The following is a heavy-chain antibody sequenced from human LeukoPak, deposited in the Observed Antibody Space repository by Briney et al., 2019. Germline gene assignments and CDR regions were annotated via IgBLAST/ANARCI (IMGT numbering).Heavy chain of an antibody. J-gene: IGHJ4*02. CDR3: ARDLEGYCSSTSCNLPPSYYFDY. D-gene: IGHD2-2*01. Sequence: ASVKVSCKASGYTFTGYYMHWVRQAPGQGLEWMGWINPNSGGTNYAQKSQGRVTMTRDTSISTAYMELSRLRSDDTAVYYCARDLEGYCSSTSCNLPPSYYFDYWGQGTLVTVSS. CDR1: GYTFTGYY. V-gene: IGHV1-2*02. CDR2: INPNSGGT.